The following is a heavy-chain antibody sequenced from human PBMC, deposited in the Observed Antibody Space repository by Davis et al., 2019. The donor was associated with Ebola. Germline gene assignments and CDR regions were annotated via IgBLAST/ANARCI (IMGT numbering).Heavy chain of an antibody. J-gene: IGHJ6*04. CDR1: ELTVSSNY. CDR3: AKRPDVVLPEVSFYYYGMDV. Sequence: PGGSLRLSCAAFELTVSSNYMSWVRQAPGKGLEWVSVIYGGGNTYYADSVKGRFTISRDNSKNTLYLQMSSLRAEDTATYYCAKRPDVVLPEVSFYYYGMDVWGKGTTVTVSS. V-gene: IGHV3-66*02. D-gene: IGHD2-2*01. CDR2: IYGGGNT.